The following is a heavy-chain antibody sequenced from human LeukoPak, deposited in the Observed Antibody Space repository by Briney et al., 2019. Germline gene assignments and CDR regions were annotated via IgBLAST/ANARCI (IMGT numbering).Heavy chain of an antibody. J-gene: IGHJ4*02. Sequence: GGSLRLSCAASGFTFSSYGMSWVRQAPGKGLEWVSAISGSGGSTYYADSVKGRFTISRDNAKNSLYLQMNSLRAEDTAVYYCARVITGGILTGYSYFDYWGQGTLVTVSS. D-gene: IGHD3-9*01. CDR2: ISGSGGST. CDR1: GFTFSSYG. CDR3: ARVITGGILTGYSYFDY. V-gene: IGHV3-23*01.